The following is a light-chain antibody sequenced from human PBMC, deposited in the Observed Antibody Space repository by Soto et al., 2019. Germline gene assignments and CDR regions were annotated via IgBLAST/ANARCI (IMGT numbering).Light chain of an antibody. Sequence: EIGMKQSAAALSVYTGERATLSCRASQSVSSNLAWYQQKPGQAPRLLIYGASTRATGIPARFTGSGSGTDFILTISNIEAEDFAVYYCQQGGNWPLPFGQGTRLAIK. CDR3: QQGGNWPLP. J-gene: IGKJ5*01. CDR2: GAS. V-gene: IGKV3-15*01. CDR1: QSVSSN.